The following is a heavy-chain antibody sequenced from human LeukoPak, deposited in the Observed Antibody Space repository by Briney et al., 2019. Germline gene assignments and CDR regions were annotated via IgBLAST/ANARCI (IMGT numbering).Heavy chain of an antibody. CDR3: AKDATLFGDQYFDY. D-gene: IGHD3-10*01. V-gene: IGHV3-30*18. Sequence: PGGSLRLSCAASGFTFSSHGMHWVRQAPGKGPEWVAVTSYDGSTKYYADSAKGRFNISRDNSKNTLYLQMSSLRVDDTAVYYCAKDATLFGDQYFDYWGQGTLVIVSS. CDR1: GFTFSSHG. J-gene: IGHJ4*02. CDR2: TSYDGSTK.